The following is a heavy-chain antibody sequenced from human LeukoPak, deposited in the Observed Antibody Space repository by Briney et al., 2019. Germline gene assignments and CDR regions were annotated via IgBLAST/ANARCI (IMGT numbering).Heavy chain of an antibody. D-gene: IGHD2-15*01. J-gene: IGHJ4*02. Sequence: GGSLRLSCAASGFTFNKHNMNWVRQAPGKGLEWVASISSSGSYISYADSVKGRFTISRSNAFNALYVQMNSLRADDTAVYFCARADCSGGTCRFDFWSQGALVTVSS. CDR2: ISSSGSYI. V-gene: IGHV3-21*01. CDR1: GFTFNKHN. CDR3: ARADCSGGTCRFDF.